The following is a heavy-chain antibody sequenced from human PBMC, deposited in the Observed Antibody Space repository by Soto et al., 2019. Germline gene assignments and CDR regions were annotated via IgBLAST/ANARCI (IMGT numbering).Heavy chain of an antibody. CDR2: IDKSGYDT. Sequence: EVQVLESGGGLVQPGGSLSLSCAASGFIFSAYAMNWVRQAPGKGLEWVSYIDKSGYDTYYAGSVKGRFIVSRDNAKNTLYVQMNSLRAEDTAVYYCAREDGGGPFGYWGQGGLVTVSS. V-gene: IGHV3-23*05. D-gene: IGHD2-15*01. CDR3: AREDGGGPFGY. J-gene: IGHJ4*02. CDR1: GFIFSAYA.